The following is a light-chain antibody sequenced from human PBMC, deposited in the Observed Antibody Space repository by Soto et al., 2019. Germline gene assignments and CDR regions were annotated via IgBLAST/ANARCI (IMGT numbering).Light chain of an antibody. Sequence: EIVLTQSPGTLSLSPGERATLSCRASQSVSSSYLAWYQQKPGQAPRLLIYGASSRATGIPDRFSGSGSGTDFNLTISRLEPEDFAVYYCQQYGSSPFTFGPGTKVDI. CDR2: GAS. CDR3: QQYGSSPFT. V-gene: IGKV3-20*01. J-gene: IGKJ3*01. CDR1: QSVSSSY.